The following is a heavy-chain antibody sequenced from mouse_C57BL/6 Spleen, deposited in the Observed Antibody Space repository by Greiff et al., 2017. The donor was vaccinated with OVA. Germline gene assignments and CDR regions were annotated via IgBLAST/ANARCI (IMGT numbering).Heavy chain of an antibody. V-gene: IGHV1-15*01. J-gene: IGHJ2*01. CDR1: GYTFTDYE. CDR2: IDPETGGT. Sequence: VQLQQSGAELVRPGASVTLSCKASGYTFTDYEMHWVKQTPVHGLEWIGAIDPETGGTAYNQKFKGKAILTADKSSSTAYMELRSLTSEDSAVYYCLIYYGSSYYFDYWGQGTTLTVSS. D-gene: IGHD2-2*01. CDR3: LIYYGSSYYFDY.